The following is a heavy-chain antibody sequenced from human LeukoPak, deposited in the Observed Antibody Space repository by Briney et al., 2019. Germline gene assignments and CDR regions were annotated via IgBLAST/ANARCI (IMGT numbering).Heavy chain of an antibody. Sequence: GESLEISCKGSGYSFTSYWIGWVRQMPGKGLEWMGIIYPGDSDTRYSPSFQGQVTISADKSTSTVYLQWSSLKASDTAMYYCARQGYCNTATCYGFDLWGQGTLVTVSS. CDR2: IYPGDSDT. V-gene: IGHV5-51*01. D-gene: IGHD2-2*01. J-gene: IGHJ4*02. CDR3: ARQGYCNTATCYGFDL. CDR1: GYSFTSYW.